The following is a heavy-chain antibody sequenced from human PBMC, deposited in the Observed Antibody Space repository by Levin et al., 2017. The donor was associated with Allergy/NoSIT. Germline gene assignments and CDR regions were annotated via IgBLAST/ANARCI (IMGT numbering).Heavy chain of an antibody. CDR1: GFTFRSES. J-gene: IGHJ5*02. D-gene: IGHD5-12*01. CDR3: ARDGTHGYSGFDFDL. V-gene: IGHV3-48*01. Sequence: PGGSLRLSCAASGFTFRSESMNWVRQAPGKGLEWVSYINSASTNIHYGESVKGRFTIYRDNGKNLLYLQMDNLRVEDTAVYYCARDGTHGYSGFDFDLWGQGTLVTVSS. CDR2: INSASTNI.